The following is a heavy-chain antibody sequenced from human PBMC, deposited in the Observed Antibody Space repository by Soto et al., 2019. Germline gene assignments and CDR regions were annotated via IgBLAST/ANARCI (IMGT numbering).Heavy chain of an antibody. V-gene: IGHV4-39*01. J-gene: IGHJ6*02. CDR2: IYYSGST. Sequence: SETLSLTCTVSGGSISSSSYYWGWIRQPPGKGLEWIGSIYYSGSTYYNPSLKSRVPISVDTSKNQFSLKLSSVTAADTAVYYCARPGDAYGLDVWGQGTTVTVS. D-gene: IGHD2-21*02. CDR3: ARPGDAYGLDV. CDR1: GGSISSSSYY.